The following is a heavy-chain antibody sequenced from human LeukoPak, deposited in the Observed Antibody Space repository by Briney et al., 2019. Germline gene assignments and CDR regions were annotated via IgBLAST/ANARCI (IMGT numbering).Heavy chain of an antibody. V-gene: IGHV3-7*02. CDR3: ATTSRSITWDY. CDR1: GFSFSTYW. Sequence: GGSLRLSCTASGFSFSTYWMCWVRQAPGQRLEWLANIKQDGSVEQYVDSVKGRFTISRDNAKNSLYLQMNSLRAEDTAVYYCATTSRSITWDYWGQGTLVTVSS. D-gene: IGHD2-2*01. J-gene: IGHJ4*02. CDR2: IKQDGSVE.